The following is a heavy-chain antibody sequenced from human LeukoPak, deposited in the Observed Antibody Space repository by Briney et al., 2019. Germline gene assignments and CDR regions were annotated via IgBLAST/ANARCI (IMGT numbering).Heavy chain of an antibody. Sequence: ASVKVSCKASGYTFTSYDINWVRQATGQGLEWMGWMNPNSGNTGYAQKFQGRVTMTRNTSISTAYMELSSLRSEDTAVYYCARGAFYSGYEYFDYWGQGTLVTVS. CDR1: GYTFTSYD. CDR3: ARGAFYSGYEYFDY. CDR2: MNPNSGNT. V-gene: IGHV1-8*01. D-gene: IGHD5-12*01. J-gene: IGHJ4*02.